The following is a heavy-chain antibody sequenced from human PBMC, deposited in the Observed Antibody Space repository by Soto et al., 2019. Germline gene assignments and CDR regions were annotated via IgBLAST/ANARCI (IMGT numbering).Heavy chain of an antibody. CDR1: GNTFTNYY. CDR3: ARGGHVVVVTAAFDY. J-gene: IGHJ4*02. D-gene: IGHD2-21*02. Sequence: QVQLMQSGAEVKKPGASVKVSCKASGNTFTNYYIHWVRQAPGQGLEWMGTINPSGGHTTYAQKFLGRVTMTRATSTSTLYMELTSLRSEDAAVYYCARGGHVVVVTAAFDYWGQGTLVTVSS. CDR2: INPSGGHT. V-gene: IGHV1-46*01.